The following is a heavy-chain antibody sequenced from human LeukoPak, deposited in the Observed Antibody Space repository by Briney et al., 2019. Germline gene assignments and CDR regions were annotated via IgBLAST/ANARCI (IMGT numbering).Heavy chain of an antibody. CDR1: GFTFSSYA. D-gene: IGHD3-22*01. V-gene: IGHV3-23*01. Sequence: GGSLRLSCAASGFTFSSYAMSWVRQAPGKGLEWVAAISGGGGSTYYADSVKGRFTISRDNSKNTLYLQMNSLRAEATAVSSFARGAYYYDSSDAFDIWGQGTMVTVSS. J-gene: IGHJ3*02. CDR2: ISGGGGST. CDR3: ARGAYYYDSSDAFDI.